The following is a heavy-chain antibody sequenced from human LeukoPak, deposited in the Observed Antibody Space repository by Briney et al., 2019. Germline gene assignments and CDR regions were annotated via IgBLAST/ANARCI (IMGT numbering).Heavy chain of an antibody. J-gene: IGHJ4*02. V-gene: IGHV3-53*01. CDR2: IYSGGST. CDR1: GFTVSSNY. Sequence: GGSLRLSCAASGFTVSSNYMSWVRQAPGKGLEWVSVIYSGGSTYYADSVKGRFTISRDNSKNTLYLQMNSLRAEDTAVYYCARGSYDILTGYYDDYWGPGTLVTVSS. D-gene: IGHD3-9*01. CDR3: ARGSYDILTGYYDDY.